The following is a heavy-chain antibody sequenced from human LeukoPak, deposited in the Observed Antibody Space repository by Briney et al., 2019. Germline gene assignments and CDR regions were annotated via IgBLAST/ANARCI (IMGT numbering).Heavy chain of an antibody. CDR2: TYYRSKWYN. J-gene: IGHJ5*02. D-gene: IGHD6-13*01. CDR1: GDSVSSDSAT. V-gene: IGHV6-1*01. CDR3: ARVLTAAGTFDP. Sequence: SQTLSLTCAISGDSVSSDSATWNWIRQSPSRGLEWLGRTYYRSKWYNDYTVPVRSRITVNPDTSKNQLSLQLNSVTPEDTAVYYCARVLTAAGTFDPWGQGILVTVSS.